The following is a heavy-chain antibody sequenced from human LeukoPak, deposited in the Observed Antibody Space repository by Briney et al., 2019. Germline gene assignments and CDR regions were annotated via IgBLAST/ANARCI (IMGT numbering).Heavy chain of an antibody. CDR2: MSGSGGST. D-gene: IGHD6-19*01. CDR1: GFTFSSYA. V-gene: IGHV3-23*01. CDR3: AKEGAASSGWYGDAFDI. Sequence: GGSLRLSCAASGFTFSSYAMSWVRQAPGKGLEWVSAMSGSGGSTYYADSVKGRFTISRDNSKNTLYLQMNSLRAEDTAVYYCAKEGAASSGWYGDAFDIWGQGTMVTVSS. J-gene: IGHJ3*02.